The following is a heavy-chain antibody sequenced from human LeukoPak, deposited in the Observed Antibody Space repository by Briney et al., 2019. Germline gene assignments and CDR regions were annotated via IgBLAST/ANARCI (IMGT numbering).Heavy chain of an antibody. Sequence: GGSLRLSCAASGFTFSTFGMSWVRQSPGKGLECVSSISGSGGSTYYADSVKGRFTISRDNSKNTLYLQMNSLRAEDTAVYYCAKDPDSSGWGNYYFDYWGQGTLVTVSS. CDR2: ISGSGGST. CDR1: GFTFSTFG. CDR3: AKDPDSSGWGNYYFDY. V-gene: IGHV3-23*01. J-gene: IGHJ4*02. D-gene: IGHD6-19*01.